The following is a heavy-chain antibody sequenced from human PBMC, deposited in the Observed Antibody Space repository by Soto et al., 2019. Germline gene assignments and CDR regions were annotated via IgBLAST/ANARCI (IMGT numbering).Heavy chain of an antibody. CDR1: GLTLSNYA. D-gene: IGHD5-18*01. J-gene: IGHJ5*02. V-gene: IGHV3-23*01. CDR3: ATSQGYTYGYNWFDP. Sequence: GGSLRLSCAASGLTLSNYAMSWVRQAPGKGLEWVSAISGSGGSTYYADSVKGRFTISRDNSKNTLYLQMNSLRAEDTAIYYCATSQGYTYGYNWFDPWGQGTLVTLSS. CDR2: ISGSGGST.